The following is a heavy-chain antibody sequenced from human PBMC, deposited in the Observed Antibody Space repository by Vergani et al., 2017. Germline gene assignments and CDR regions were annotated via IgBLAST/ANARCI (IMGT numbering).Heavy chain of an antibody. Sequence: EVHLVESGGGLVQPGESLKLSCATSGLTFSDYTIHWVRQTSGKGLEWIGRIRDKAYNYATVYAVSVKGRFTISRDDSKKTAYLQMNGLTTEDTAVYYCFYDFWAGYDSGDVWGKGTTVTVSS. CDR2: IRDKAYNYAT. CDR1: GLTFSDYT. CDR3: FYDFWAGYDSGDV. V-gene: IGHV3-73*02. J-gene: IGHJ6*04. D-gene: IGHD3/OR15-3a*01.